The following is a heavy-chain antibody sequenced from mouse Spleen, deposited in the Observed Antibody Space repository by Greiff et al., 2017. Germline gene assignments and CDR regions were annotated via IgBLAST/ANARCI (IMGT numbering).Heavy chain of an antibody. CDR3: ARSEDYYGSSLYFDY. Sequence: VQLQQSGPELVKPGASVKMSCKASGYTFTDYYMDWVKQSHGESLEWIGRVNPYNGGTSYNQKFKGKATLTVDKSSSTAYMELNSLTSEDSAVYYCARSEDYYGSSLYFDYWGQGTTLTVSS. V-gene: IGHV1-19*01. D-gene: IGHD1-1*01. CDR2: VNPYNGGT. CDR1: GYTFTDYY. J-gene: IGHJ2*01.